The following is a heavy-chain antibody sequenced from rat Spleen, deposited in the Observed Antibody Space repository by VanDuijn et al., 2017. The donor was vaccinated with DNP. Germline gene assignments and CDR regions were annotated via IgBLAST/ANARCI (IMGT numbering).Heavy chain of an antibody. CDR1: GFTFSNYD. CDR2: ISPSGGST. Sequence: EVQLVESGGGLVQPGRSLKLSCAASGFTFSNYDMAWVRQAPTKGLEWVASISPSGGSTYYRDSVKGRFTVSRDNAKSSLYLQMDSLRSEDTATYCCTWGAADAWGQGTSVTVSS. V-gene: IGHV5-27*01. J-gene: IGHJ4*01. CDR3: TWGAADA. D-gene: IGHD1-2*01.